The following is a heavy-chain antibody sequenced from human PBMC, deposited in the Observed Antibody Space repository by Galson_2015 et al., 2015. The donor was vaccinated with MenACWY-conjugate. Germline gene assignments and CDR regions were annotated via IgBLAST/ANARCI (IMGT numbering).Heavy chain of an antibody. Sequence: SLRLSCAASGFTFSSFWMHWVRQPPGKGLVWVSRINGAGSRAEYADSVEGRFTISRDNAKNTLFLQMNSLRVEDTGVYYCARIWFGEVLEVDGWGQGTLVTVSS. D-gene: IGHD3-10*01. J-gene: IGHJ4*02. CDR1: GFTFSSFW. CDR2: INGAGSRA. V-gene: IGHV3-74*03. CDR3: ARIWFGEVLEVDG.